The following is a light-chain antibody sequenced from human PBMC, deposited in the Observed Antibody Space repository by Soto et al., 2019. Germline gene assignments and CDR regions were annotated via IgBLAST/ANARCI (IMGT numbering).Light chain of an antibody. CDR1: QSVSSSY. CDR3: HQHGSSTPGT. V-gene: IGKV3-20*01. J-gene: IGKJ4*01. CDR2: GAS. Sequence: IVLTQSPSTLSLCQGERATLSCSASQSVSSSYLAWYQQKPGQAPRLLIYGASSRATGIPDRFSGSGSGTDFTLAISRLEPDDFAAYYCHQHGSSTPGTFGGGTKVDIK.